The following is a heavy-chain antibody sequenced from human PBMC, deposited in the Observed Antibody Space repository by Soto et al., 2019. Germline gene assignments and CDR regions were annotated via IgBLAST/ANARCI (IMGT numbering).Heavy chain of an antibody. J-gene: IGHJ6*02. CDR1: GGSFSSYT. D-gene: IGHD5-12*01. V-gene: IGHV1-69*02. CDR2: IIPILGIA. CDR3: TRPKNELRFYSYNGIDV. Sequence: GASVKVSCKASGGSFSSYTISWVRQAPGQGLEWMGRIIPILGIANYAQKFQGRVTITADKSTSTAYMELSSLRSEDTAVYYCTRPKNELRFYSYNGIDVWGQGTTVTVSS.